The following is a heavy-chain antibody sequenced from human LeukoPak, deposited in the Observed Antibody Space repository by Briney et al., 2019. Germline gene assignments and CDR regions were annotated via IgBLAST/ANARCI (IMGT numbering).Heavy chain of an antibody. Sequence: SQTLSLTCAVSGGSISSGGYSWSWIRQPPGKGLEWIGYIYHSGSTYYNPSLKSRVTISVDRSKDQFSLKLSSVTAADTAVYYCARGRSSGYYFDYWGQGTLVTVSS. CDR1: GGSISSGGYS. CDR2: IYHSGST. D-gene: IGHD3-22*01. CDR3: ARGRSSGYYFDY. V-gene: IGHV4-30-2*01. J-gene: IGHJ4*02.